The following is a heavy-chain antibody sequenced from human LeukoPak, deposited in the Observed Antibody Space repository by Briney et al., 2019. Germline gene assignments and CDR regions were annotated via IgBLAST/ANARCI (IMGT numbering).Heavy chain of an antibody. Sequence: PSGTLSLTCAVSGYSISSGYYWGWIRQPPGKGLEWIGSIYHSGSTYYNPSLKSRVTISVDTSKNQFSLKLSSVAAADTAVYYCARDPAEWLDESGFDYWGQGTLVTVSS. V-gene: IGHV4-38-2*02. J-gene: IGHJ4*02. CDR3: ARDPAEWLDESGFDY. D-gene: IGHD6-19*01. CDR2: IYHSGST. CDR1: GYSISSGYY.